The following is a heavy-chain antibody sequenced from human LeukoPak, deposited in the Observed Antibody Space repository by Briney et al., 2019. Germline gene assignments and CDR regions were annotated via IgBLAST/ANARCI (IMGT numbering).Heavy chain of an antibody. J-gene: IGHJ4*02. CDR1: GYTFTSYD. V-gene: IGHV1-8*01. CDR3: ARGCSSTTCSWPFDY. CDR2: MSPNSGNT. Sequence: APVKVSCKASGYTFTSYDIHWVRQATGQGLERMGWMSPNSGNTVYAQKFQGRVTMTRNTSISTAYMELSSLSSEDTAVYYCARGCSSTTCSWPFDYWGQGTLVTVSS. D-gene: IGHD2-2*01.